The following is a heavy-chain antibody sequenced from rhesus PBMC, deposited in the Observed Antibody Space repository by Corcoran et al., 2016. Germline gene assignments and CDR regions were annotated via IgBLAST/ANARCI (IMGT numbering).Heavy chain of an antibody. CDR1: GFTFRRHG. CDR2: ITAGGDRA. D-gene: IGHD3-3*01. J-gene: IGHJ4*01. Sequence: EVQLVETGGGLVQPGGSLSLSCAASGFTFRRHGMNWVRQAPGRGLEWVSGITAGGDRAYYIDSVKGRFTVSRDNSKNTVSLQMNSLRPEDTAVYFCAKDDAYIRFYNWGQGVLVTVSS. CDR3: AKDDAYIRFYN. V-gene: IGHV3S5*01.